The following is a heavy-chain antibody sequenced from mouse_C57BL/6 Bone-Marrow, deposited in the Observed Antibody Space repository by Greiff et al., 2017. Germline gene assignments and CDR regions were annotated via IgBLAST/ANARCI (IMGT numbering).Heavy chain of an antibody. J-gene: IGHJ4*01. CDR1: GYTFTSYW. CDR3: AREGILLWSHVAMDY. D-gene: IGHD2-1*01. CDR2: IDPSDSYT. Sequence: QVQLQQPGAELVMPGASVKLSCKASGYTFTSYWMHWVKQRPGQGLEWIGEIDPSDSYTNYNQKFKGKSTLTVDKSSSTAYMQLSSLTSEDSAVYYCAREGILLWSHVAMDYWGQGTSVTVSS. V-gene: IGHV1-69*01.